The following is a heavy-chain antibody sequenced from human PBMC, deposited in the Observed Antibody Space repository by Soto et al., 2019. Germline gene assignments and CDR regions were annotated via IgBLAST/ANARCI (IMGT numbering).Heavy chain of an antibody. CDR2: IYYSGST. CDR1: GGSISSSSYY. V-gene: IGHV4-39*01. J-gene: IGHJ4*01. CDR3: VRHMGVARTRGFDY. D-gene: IGHD3-16*01. Sequence: SETLSLTCTVSGGSISSSSYYWGWIRQPPGKGLEWIGSIYYSGSTYYNPSLKSRVTISVDTSKNQFSLKLSSVTAADTAVYYCVRHMGVARTRGFDYWGHGTLVT.